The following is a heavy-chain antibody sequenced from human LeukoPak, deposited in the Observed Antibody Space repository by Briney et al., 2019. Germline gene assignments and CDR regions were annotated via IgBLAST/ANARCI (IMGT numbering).Heavy chain of an antibody. Sequence: GASVKVSCKASGYTFTSYYMHWVRQAPGQGLEWMGIINPSGGSTSYAQKFQGRVTMTRDTSISTAYMELSRLRSDDTAVYYCARDGGGGYSSSWRWFDPWGQGTLVTVSS. D-gene: IGHD6-13*01. V-gene: IGHV1-46*01. CDR1: GYTFTSYY. J-gene: IGHJ5*02. CDR2: INPSGGST. CDR3: ARDGGGGYSSSWRWFDP.